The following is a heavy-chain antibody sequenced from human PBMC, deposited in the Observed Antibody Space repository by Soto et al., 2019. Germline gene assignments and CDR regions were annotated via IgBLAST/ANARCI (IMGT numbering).Heavy chain of an antibody. D-gene: IGHD3-3*01. CDR2: ISSSSSYI. V-gene: IGHV3-21*01. J-gene: IGHJ4*02. CDR3: ARRSEGVVIPYFDY. CDR1: GFTFSSYS. Sequence: PGGSLRLSCAASGFTFSSYSMNWVRQAPGKGLEWVSSISSSSSYIYYADSVKGRFTISRDNAKNSLYLQMNSLRAEDTAVYYCARRSEGVVIPYFDYWGQGTLVTVSS.